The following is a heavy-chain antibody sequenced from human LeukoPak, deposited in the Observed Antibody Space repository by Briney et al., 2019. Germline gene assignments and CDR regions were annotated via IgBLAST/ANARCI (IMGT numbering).Heavy chain of an antibody. CDR3: ARGHDNSGYDLPDRFDP. CDR1: GFTFSDYY. D-gene: IGHD5-12*01. V-gene: IGHV3-11*01. J-gene: IGHJ5*02. CDR2: ISNGGSTI. Sequence: GGSLRLSCAASGFTFSDYYMSWIRQAPGKGLEWVSYISNGGSTIYYADSVKGRFTISRDNAKKPMYLQMNSLRGEDTAVYYCARGHDNSGYDLPDRFDPWGQGTLVIVSS.